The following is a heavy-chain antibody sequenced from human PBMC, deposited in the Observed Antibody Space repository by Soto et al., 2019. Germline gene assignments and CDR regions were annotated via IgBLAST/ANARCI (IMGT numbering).Heavy chain of an antibody. V-gene: IGHV3-23*01. CDR1: GFTFSSYT. J-gene: IGHJ4*02. D-gene: IGHD4-4*01. CDR3: AKDKRTRLQSDY. Sequence: GGSLGISCPASGFTFSSYTMSWVRQAPWKGLEWVSAISGSGGSTYYADSVKGRFTISRDNSKNTLYLQMNSLRAEDTAAYYCAKDKRTRLQSDYWGQGTLVTGSS. CDR2: ISGSGGST.